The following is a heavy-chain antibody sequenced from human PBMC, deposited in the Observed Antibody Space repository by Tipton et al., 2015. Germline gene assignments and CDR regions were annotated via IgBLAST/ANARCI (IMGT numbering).Heavy chain of an antibody. V-gene: IGHV4-59*01. Sequence: TLSLTCTVSGGSISNFYWTWIRQPPGKGLEWIWYIYYSGSTNYNPSLKSRVTMSVETSRNQFSLQLTSVTAADTTVYYCARGTTPGTYGGQGTLVTVSS. CDR2: IYYSGST. CDR3: ARGTTPGTY. CDR1: GGSISNFY. J-gene: IGHJ4*02. D-gene: IGHD1-7*01.